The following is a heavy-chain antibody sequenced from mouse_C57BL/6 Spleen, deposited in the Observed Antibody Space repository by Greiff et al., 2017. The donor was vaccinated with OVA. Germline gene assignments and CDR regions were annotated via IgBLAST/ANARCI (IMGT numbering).Heavy chain of an antibody. J-gene: IGHJ2*01. D-gene: IGHD2-4*01. CDR2: IYPGDGDT. CDR1: GYAFSSSW. V-gene: IGHV1-82*01. CDR3: ARNGWGYDYGGDY. Sequence: QVQLQQSGPELVKPGASVKISCKASGYAFSSSWMNWVKQRPGKGLEWIGRIYPGDGDTNYNGKFKGKATLTADTSSSNAYMQLSSLTSEDAAVEVSARNGWGYDYGGDYWGQGTTLTVSS.